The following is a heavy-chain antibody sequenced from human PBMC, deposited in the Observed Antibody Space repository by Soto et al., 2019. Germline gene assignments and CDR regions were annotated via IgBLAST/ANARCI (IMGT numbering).Heavy chain of an antibody. V-gene: IGHV4-59*08. Sequence: SETLSLTCTVSGGSISSYYWSWIRQPPGKGLEWIGYIYYSGSTNYNPSLKSRVTISVDTSKNQFSLKLSSVTAADTAVYYCARLIVPAASTVTTASSGFDYWGQGALVTVSS. J-gene: IGHJ4*02. D-gene: IGHD2-2*01. CDR1: GGSISSYY. CDR2: IYYSGST. CDR3: ARLIVPAASTVTTASSGFDY.